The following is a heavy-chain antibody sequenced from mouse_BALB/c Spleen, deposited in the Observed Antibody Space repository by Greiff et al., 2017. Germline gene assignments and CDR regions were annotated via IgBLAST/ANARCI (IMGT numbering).Heavy chain of an antibody. D-gene: IGHD2-4*01. Sequence: QVQLQQSGAELAKPGASVKMSCKASGYTFTSYWMHWVKQRPGQGLEWIGYINPSTGYTEYNQKFKDKATLTADKSSSTAYMQLSSLTSEDSAVYYCAISTMITTGFAYWGQGTLVTVAA. J-gene: IGHJ3*01. V-gene: IGHV1-7*01. CDR3: AISTMITTGFAY. CDR2: INPSTGYT. CDR1: GYTFTSYW.